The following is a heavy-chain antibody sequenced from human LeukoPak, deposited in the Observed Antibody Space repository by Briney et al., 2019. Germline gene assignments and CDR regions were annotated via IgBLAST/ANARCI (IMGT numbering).Heavy chain of an antibody. CDR1: GFTFSNYW. D-gene: IGHD4-17*01. Sequence: GESLKISCAASGFTFSNYWMSWVRQAPEKGLEWVALIKPDGSEKFFVPSVKGRFTISRDNAKNSLYLQMNSLRAEDTAVYYCARAYYGDFVWGQGTLVTVSS. CDR2: IKPDGSEK. CDR3: ARAYYGDFV. J-gene: IGHJ4*02. V-gene: IGHV3-7*04.